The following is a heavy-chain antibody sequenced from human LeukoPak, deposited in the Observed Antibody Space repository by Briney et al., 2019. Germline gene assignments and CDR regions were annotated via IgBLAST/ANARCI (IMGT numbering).Heavy chain of an antibody. V-gene: IGHV4-59*11. CDR3: ARGRRDGLRFDY. D-gene: IGHD5-24*01. Sequence: SETLSLTCTVSGGSISSHYWSWIRQPPGKGLEWIGYIYYSGSTNYNPSLKSRVTISVDTSKNQFSLKLSSVTAADTAVYYCARGRRDGLRFDYWGQGTLVTVSS. J-gene: IGHJ4*02. CDR1: GGSISSHY. CDR2: IYYSGST.